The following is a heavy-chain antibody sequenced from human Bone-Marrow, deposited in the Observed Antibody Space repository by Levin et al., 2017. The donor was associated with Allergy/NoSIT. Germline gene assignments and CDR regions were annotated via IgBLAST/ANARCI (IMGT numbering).Heavy chain of an antibody. CDR2: IGDQT. D-gene: IGHD3-3*02. Sequence: SCAASGFIFSDYAMNWVRQAPGKGLEWVSVIGDQTYYADSMKGRATISRDNSRSTLYLQLNSLRAEDSAIYYCAKGIFFSSFSATDYWGQGTPVTVSS. V-gene: IGHV3-23*01. CDR1: GFIFSDYA. J-gene: IGHJ4*02. CDR3: AKGIFFSSFSATDY.